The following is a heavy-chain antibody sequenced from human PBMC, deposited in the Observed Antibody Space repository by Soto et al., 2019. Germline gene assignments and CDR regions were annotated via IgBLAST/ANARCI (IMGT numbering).Heavy chain of an antibody. D-gene: IGHD6-19*01. V-gene: IGHV6-1*01. CDR3: ARDHWRREWLSHNDYGMDV. CDR1: GDSVSSNSAA. CDR2: TYYRSKWYN. J-gene: IGHJ6*02. Sequence: PSQTLSLTCVISGDSVSSNSAAWNWIRQSPSRGLEWLGRTYYRSKWYNDYAVSVKSRITINPDTSKNQFSLQLNSVTPEDTAVYYCARDHWRREWLSHNDYGMDVWGQGTTVTVSS.